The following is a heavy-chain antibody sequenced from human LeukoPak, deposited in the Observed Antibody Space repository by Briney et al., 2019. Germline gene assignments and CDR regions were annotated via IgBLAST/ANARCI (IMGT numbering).Heavy chain of an antibody. J-gene: IGHJ3*02. CDR1: GYTFTSYY. Sequence: GASVKVSCKASGYTFTSYYMHWVRQAPGQGLEWMGIINPSGGSTSYAQKFQGRVTMTRDMSTSTVYMELSSLRSEDTAVYYCVAIVVVTAVDDAFDIWGQGTMVTVSS. D-gene: IGHD2-21*02. V-gene: IGHV1-46*01. CDR2: INPSGGST. CDR3: VAIVVVTAVDDAFDI.